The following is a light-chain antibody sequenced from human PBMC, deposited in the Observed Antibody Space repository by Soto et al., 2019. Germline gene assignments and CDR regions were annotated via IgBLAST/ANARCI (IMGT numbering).Light chain of an antibody. CDR1: QSVSSSY. V-gene: IGKV3-20*01. CDR3: QQYGSSGYT. Sequence: EIVLTQSPGTLSLSPGERATLSCRASQSVSSSYLAWYQQKPGQAPRLFIYGASSRATGIPDRFSGSGSGTDFTLTISRLETEDFAVDYCQQYGSSGYTFGQGTKLEIK. J-gene: IGKJ2*01. CDR2: GAS.